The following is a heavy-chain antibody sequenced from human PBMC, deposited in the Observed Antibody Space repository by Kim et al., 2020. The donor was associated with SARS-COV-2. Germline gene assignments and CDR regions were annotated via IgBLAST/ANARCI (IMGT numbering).Heavy chain of an antibody. Sequence: SETLSLTCTVSGGSISSYYWSWIRQPPGKGLEWIGYIYYSGSTNYNPSLKSRVTISVDTSKNQFSLKLSSVTAADTAVYYCARGMDTGEPQDDAFDIWGQGTMVTVSS. CDR1: GGSISSYY. D-gene: IGHD1-1*01. CDR3: ARGMDTGEPQDDAFDI. V-gene: IGHV4-59*01. CDR2: IYYSGST. J-gene: IGHJ3*02.